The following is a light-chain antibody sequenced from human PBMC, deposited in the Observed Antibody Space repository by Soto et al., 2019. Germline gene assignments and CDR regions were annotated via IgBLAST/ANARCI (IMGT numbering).Light chain of an antibody. J-gene: IGKJ4*01. Sequence: DIQMTQSPSSVSASVGDRVTITCRASQGINSWLAWYQQKPGKAPKLLIYAASSLQSGVPSRFSGSGSGTDFTLTISSLQPEDFATYYCQQSNSFASLTFGGGTNVDIK. CDR3: QQSNSFASLT. CDR2: AAS. CDR1: QGINSW. V-gene: IGKV1-12*02.